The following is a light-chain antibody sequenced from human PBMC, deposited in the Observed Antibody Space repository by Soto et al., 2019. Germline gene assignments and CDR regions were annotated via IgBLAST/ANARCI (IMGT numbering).Light chain of an antibody. V-gene: IGLV2-14*01. CDR1: SSDVGAYNY. Sequence: QSALTQPASVSGSPGQSVTISCTGTSSDVGAYNYVSWYQQHPGKAPKLMIYEVSNRPSGVYNRFSGSKSGNTASLTMFGLQAEAEADYYCNSYTGSSTRFVFGTGTKVTVL. CDR2: EVS. J-gene: IGLJ1*01. CDR3: NSYTGSSTRFV.